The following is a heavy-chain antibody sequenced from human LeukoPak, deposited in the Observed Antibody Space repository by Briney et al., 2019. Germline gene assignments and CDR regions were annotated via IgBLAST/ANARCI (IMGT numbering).Heavy chain of an antibody. V-gene: IGHV1-18*01. CDR3: ARNSSGYYADY. CDR2: ISAYNGNT. J-gene: IGHJ4*02. Sequence: ASVEVSFKASGYTFTSYGISWVRQAPGQGLEWMGWISAYNGNTNYAQKLQGRVTMTTDTSTSTAYMELRSLRSDDTAIYYCARNSSGYYADYWGQGTLVTVSS. CDR1: GYTFTSYG. D-gene: IGHD3-22*01.